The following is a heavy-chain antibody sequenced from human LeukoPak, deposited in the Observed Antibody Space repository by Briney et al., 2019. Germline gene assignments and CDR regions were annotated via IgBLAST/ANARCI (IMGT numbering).Heavy chain of an antibody. Sequence: SETLSLTCTVSGGSISSGDYYWSWIRQPPGKGLEWIGYIYYSGSTYYNPSLKSRVTISVDTSKNQFSLKLSSVTAADTAVYYCARGRPPYYYESSGFSPFDHWGQGTLVTVSS. J-gene: IGHJ4*02. D-gene: IGHD3-22*01. CDR1: GGSISSGDYY. CDR2: IYYSGST. CDR3: ARGRPPYYYESSGFSPFDH. V-gene: IGHV4-30-4*01.